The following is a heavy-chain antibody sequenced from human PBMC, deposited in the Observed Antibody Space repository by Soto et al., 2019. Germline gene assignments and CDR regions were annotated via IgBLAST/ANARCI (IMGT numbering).Heavy chain of an antibody. V-gene: IGHV4-39*01. D-gene: IGHD6-19*01. CDR3: ARTKLRYSSGWYSDYFDY. J-gene: IGHJ4*02. CDR1: GGSISSSSYY. Sequence: QLQLQESGPGLVKPSETLSLTCTVSGGSISSSSYYWGWIRQPPGKGLEWIGSIYYSGSTYYNPSLQSRVTISVDTSKNQFSLKLTSVTAADTAVYYWARTKLRYSSGWYSDYFDYWCQGTLVTVSS. CDR2: IYYSGST.